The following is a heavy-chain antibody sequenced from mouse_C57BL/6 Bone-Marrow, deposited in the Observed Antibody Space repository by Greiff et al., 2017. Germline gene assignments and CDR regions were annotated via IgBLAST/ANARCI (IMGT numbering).Heavy chain of an antibody. CDR1: GYTFTDYY. V-gene: IGHV1-19*01. CDR2: INPYNGGT. CDR3: ANHARLYGSSYSFDY. J-gene: IGHJ2*01. Sequence: VQLQQSGPVLVKPGASVKMSCKASGYTFTDYYMNWVKQSHGKSLEWIGVINPYNGGTSYNQKFKGKATLTVDKSSSTAYMELNSLTSDDSAVYYCANHARLYGSSYSFDYWGQGTTLTVSS. D-gene: IGHD1-1*01.